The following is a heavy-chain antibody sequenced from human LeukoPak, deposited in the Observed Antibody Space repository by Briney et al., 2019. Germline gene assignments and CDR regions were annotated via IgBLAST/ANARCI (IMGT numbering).Heavy chain of an antibody. V-gene: IGHV4-4*07. CDR3: ARDYYGSGSYWGKRCNWFDP. Sequence: SETLSLTCTVSGGSINSYYWSWIRQPAGKGLEWIGRIYTSGSTNYNPSLKSRVTMSVDTSKNQFSLKLSSVTAADTAVYYCARDYYGSGSYWGKRCNWFDPWGQGTLVTVSS. D-gene: IGHD3-10*01. J-gene: IGHJ5*02. CDR1: GGSINSYY. CDR2: IYTSGST.